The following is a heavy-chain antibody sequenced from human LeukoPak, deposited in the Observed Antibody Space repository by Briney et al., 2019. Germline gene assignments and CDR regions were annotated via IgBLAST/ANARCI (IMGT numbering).Heavy chain of an antibody. J-gene: IGHJ4*02. Sequence: ASVKVSCKASGYTFTGYYMHWVRQAPGQGLEWMGWINPNSGGTNYAQKFQGRVTMTRDTSISTAYMELSRLRSDDTAVYYCARDLGIAVAGTVGYWGQGTLVTVSS. D-gene: IGHD6-19*01. V-gene: IGHV1-2*02. CDR3: ARDLGIAVAGTVGY. CDR1: GYTFTGYY. CDR2: INPNSGGT.